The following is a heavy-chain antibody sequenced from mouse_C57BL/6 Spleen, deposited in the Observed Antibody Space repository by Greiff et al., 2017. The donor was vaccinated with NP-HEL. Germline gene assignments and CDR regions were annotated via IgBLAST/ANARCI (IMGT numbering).Heavy chain of an antibody. CDR1: GFTFSDYY. CDR3: ARWDYGYDEGFAY. V-gene: IGHV5-16*01. D-gene: IGHD2-2*01. J-gene: IGHJ3*01. CDR2: INYDGSST. Sequence: EVKLMESEGGLVQPGSSMKLSCTASGFTFSDYYMAWVRQVPEKGLEWVANINYDGSSTYYLDSLKSRFIISRDNAKNILYLQMSSLKSEDTATYYCARWDYGYDEGFAYWGQGTLVTVSA.